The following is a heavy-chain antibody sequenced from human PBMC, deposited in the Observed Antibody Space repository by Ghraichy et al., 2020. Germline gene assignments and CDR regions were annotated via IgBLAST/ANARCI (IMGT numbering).Heavy chain of an antibody. CDR1: GGSISSSSYY. CDR2: IYYSGST. Sequence: SETLSLTCTVSGGSISSSSYYWGWIRQPPGKGLEWIGSIYYSGSTYYNPSLKSRVTISVDTSKNQFSLKLSSVTAADTAVYYCARSGSGPIVVVTAASDAFDIWGQGTMVTVSS. J-gene: IGHJ3*02. CDR3: ARSGSGPIVVVTAASDAFDI. D-gene: IGHD2-21*02. V-gene: IGHV4-39*01.